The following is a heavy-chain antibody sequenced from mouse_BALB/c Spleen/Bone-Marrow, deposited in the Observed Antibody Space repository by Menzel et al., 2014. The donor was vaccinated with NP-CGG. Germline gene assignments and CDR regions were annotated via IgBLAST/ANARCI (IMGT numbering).Heavy chain of an antibody. CDR2: IYPGDGST. CDR1: GYTFTSYY. V-gene: IGHV1S56*01. J-gene: IGHJ4*01. CDR3: AREGGMDY. Sequence: QVQLQQSRPELVKPGASVKMSCKASGYTFTSYYIHWVKQRPGQGLEWIGWIYPGDGSTKYNEKFKGKTTLTADKSSSTAYMLLSSLTSEDSAIYFCAREGGMDYWGQGTSVTVSS.